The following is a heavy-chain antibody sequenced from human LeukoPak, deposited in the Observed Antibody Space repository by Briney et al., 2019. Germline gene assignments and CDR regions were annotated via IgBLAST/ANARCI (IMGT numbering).Heavy chain of an antibody. CDR2: INPNSGGT. V-gene: IGHV1-2*02. CDR3: ASPRGDSGSYY. CDR1: GYTFTSYG. Sequence: ASVKVSCKASGYTFTSYGISWVRQAPGQGLEWMGWINPNSGGTNYAQKFQGRVTMTRDTSISTAYMELSRLRSDDTAVYYCASPRGDSGSYYWGQGTLVTVSS. J-gene: IGHJ4*02. D-gene: IGHD1-26*01.